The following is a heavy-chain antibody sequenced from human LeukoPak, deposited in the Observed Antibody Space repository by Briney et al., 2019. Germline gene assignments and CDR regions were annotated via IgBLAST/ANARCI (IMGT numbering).Heavy chain of an antibody. Sequence: SETLSLTCTVSGGSMRNSYWSWIRQPAGKGLEWVGRIFTTGSTNYNPSLKSRVTMSIDTSNNQFSLKMTSVTAADTAVYYCARRYYTNGVYYYDYWGQGTLVTVSS. V-gene: IGHV4-4*07. CDR1: GGSMRNSY. CDR2: IFTTGST. D-gene: IGHD2-8*01. J-gene: IGHJ4*02. CDR3: ARRYYTNGVYYYDY.